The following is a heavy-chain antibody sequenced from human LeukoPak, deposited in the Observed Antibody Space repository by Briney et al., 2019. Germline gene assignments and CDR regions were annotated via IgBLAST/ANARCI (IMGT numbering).Heavy chain of an antibody. Sequence: GGSLRLSCAASGFTFSSYGMHWVRQAPGKGLEWVAFIRYDGSNKYYADSVKGRFTISRDNSKNTLYLQMNSLRAEDTAVYYCAKERGARIAVAGYYFDYWGQGTLVTVSS. CDR2: IRYDGSNK. V-gene: IGHV3-30*02. CDR1: GFTFSSYG. J-gene: IGHJ4*02. CDR3: AKERGARIAVAGYYFDY. D-gene: IGHD6-19*01.